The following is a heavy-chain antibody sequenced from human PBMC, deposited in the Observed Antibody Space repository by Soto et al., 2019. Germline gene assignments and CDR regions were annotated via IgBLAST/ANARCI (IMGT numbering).Heavy chain of an antibody. CDR3: ARGTSTVTHDY. Sequence: ASVKVSCKASGYTFSDYYMHWVRQAPGQGLEWMGWINPNSGGTNYAQKFQGRVTMTRDTSISTAYMDLTRLTSDDTAVYYCARGTSTVTHDYWGQGPLVTVSS. D-gene: IGHD4-17*01. J-gene: IGHJ4*02. V-gene: IGHV1-2*02. CDR1: GYTFSDYY. CDR2: INPNSGGT.